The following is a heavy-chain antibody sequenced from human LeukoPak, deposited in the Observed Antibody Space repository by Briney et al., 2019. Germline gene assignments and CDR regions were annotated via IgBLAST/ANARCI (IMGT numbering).Heavy chain of an antibody. J-gene: IGHJ4*02. Sequence: GESLKISCKGSGCAFTNYWIGWVRQMPGKGLEWMGGGYPGDSDSDAKYRPSFQGQVTISADKSITTAYLQWSSLKASDTAIYYCARRDYYGSGSYWGAFDYWGQGTLVTVSS. CDR1: GCAFTNYW. CDR3: ARRDYYGSGSYWGAFDY. D-gene: IGHD3-10*01. V-gene: IGHV5-51*01. CDR2: GYPGDSDSDA.